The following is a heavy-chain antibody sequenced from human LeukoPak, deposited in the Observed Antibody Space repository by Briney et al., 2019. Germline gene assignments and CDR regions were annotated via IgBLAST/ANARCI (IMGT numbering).Heavy chain of an antibody. Sequence: SETLSLTCTVSGGSISSYDWSWIRQPAGKGPEWIGRIYASGNTRYNPSLKSRVTISVDTSKNQFSLKLSSVTAADTAVYYCARVMDSSSSVHAFDIWGQGTMVTVSS. V-gene: IGHV4-4*07. CDR2: IYASGNT. CDR3: ARVMDSSSSVHAFDI. CDR1: GGSISSYD. D-gene: IGHD6-6*01. J-gene: IGHJ3*02.